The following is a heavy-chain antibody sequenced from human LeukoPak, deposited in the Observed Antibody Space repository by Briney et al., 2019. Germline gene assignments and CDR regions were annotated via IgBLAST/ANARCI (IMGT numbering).Heavy chain of an antibody. CDR2: INPGNGDT. J-gene: IGHJ4*02. V-gene: IGHV1-3*03. D-gene: IGHD3-3*01. Sequence: ASVKVSCKASGYTFTSYGISWVRQAPGQGLEWMGWINPGNGDTRYSQYFQGRVTITRDTSATTAYMELSSLRSEDMAVYYCARAYDFWSGYYDWYYFDYWGQGTLVTVSS. CDR3: ARAYDFWSGYYDWYYFDY. CDR1: GYTFTSYG.